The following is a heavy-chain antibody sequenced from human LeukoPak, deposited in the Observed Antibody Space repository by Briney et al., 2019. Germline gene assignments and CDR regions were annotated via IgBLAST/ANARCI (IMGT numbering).Heavy chain of an antibody. D-gene: IGHD6-13*01. V-gene: IGHV3-21*01. Sequence: GGSLRLSCAASGFTFSSYSMNWVRQAPGKGLEWVSSISSSSYIYYADSVKGRFTISRDNAKSSLYLQMNSLRAEDTAVYYCARVTPSAAAGTDYWGQGTLVTVSS. CDR3: ARVTPSAAAGTDY. CDR1: GFTFSSYS. J-gene: IGHJ4*02. CDR2: ISSSSYI.